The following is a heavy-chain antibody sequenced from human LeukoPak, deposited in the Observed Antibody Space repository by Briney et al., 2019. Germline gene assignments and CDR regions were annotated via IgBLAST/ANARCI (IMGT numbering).Heavy chain of an antibody. Sequence: SETLSLTCAVYSGYFSGYYWSWIRQPPGKGLEWLGEFNHCGSTNYNPSLESRVPISVDKSKHHFSPKLRPVTAADTAVYYCARPCIIVVPIAPSSVDPSGQRTL. V-gene: IGHV4-34*01. J-gene: IGHJ5*02. CDR1: SGYFSGYY. CDR2: FNHCGST. D-gene: IGHD2-2*01. CDR3: ARPCIIVVPIAPSSVDP.